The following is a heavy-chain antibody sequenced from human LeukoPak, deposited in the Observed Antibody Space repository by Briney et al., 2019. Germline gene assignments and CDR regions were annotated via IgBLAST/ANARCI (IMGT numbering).Heavy chain of an antibody. J-gene: IGHJ6*02. V-gene: IGHV3-53*01. Sequence: GGSLRLSCAASGFTFSSYAMSWVRQAPGKGLEWVSVIYSGGSTYYADSVKGRFTISRDDSKNTLYLQMNSLRAEDTAVYYCARDPYSGSYYGMDVWGQGTTVTVSS. CDR2: IYSGGST. CDR1: GFTFSSYA. D-gene: IGHD1-26*01. CDR3: ARDPYSGSYYGMDV.